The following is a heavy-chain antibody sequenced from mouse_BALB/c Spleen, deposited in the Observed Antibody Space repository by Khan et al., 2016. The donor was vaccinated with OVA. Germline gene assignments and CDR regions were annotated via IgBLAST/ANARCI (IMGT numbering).Heavy chain of an antibody. D-gene: IGHD1-1*01. Sequence: EVQLQESGPGLVKPSQSLSLTCTVNGYSITSNYAWNWIRQFPGNKLEWMGYISYSGSTNYNPSLKSRLSITRDTSKNQFFLLLHSVTTEDSATDYCARGNDYGYALDYWGQGTSVTVSS. V-gene: IGHV3-2*02. CDR3: ARGNDYGYALDY. J-gene: IGHJ4*01. CDR2: ISYSGST. CDR1: GYSITSNYA.